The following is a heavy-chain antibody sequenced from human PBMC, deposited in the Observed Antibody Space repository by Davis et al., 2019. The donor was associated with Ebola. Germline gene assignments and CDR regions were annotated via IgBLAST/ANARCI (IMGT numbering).Heavy chain of an antibody. J-gene: IGHJ4*02. Sequence: GESLNISCAASGFTFSSYAMSWLRQAPGKGLEWVSSISGSGGSTYSADSVKGRFTITSDNSQNTLYKQMNSLSAEDTAVYYCTKPPNNIVGAIYYFDYWGQGTLVTGSS. V-gene: IGHV3-23*01. CDR1: GFTFSSYA. CDR2: ISGSGGST. D-gene: IGHD1-26*01. CDR3: TKPPNNIVGAIYYFDY.